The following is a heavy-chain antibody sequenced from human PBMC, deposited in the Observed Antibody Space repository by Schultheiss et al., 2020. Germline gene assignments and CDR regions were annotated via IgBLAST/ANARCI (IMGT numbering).Heavy chain of an antibody. V-gene: IGHV4-31*03. CDR3: ARANSGVAEDYGDDFNY. J-gene: IGHJ4*02. Sequence: SQTLSLTCTVSGGSISSGGYYWSWIRQHPGKGLEWIGYIYYSGSTYYNPSLKSRVTISVDTSKNQFSLKLSSVTAVDTAVYYCARANSGVAEDYGDDFNYWGQGVLVTVSS. D-gene: IGHD4-17*01. CDR1: GGSISSGGYY. CDR2: IYYSGST.